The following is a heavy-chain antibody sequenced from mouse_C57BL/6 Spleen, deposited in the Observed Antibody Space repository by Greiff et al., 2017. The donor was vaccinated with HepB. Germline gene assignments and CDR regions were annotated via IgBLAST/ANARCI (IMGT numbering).Heavy chain of an antibody. D-gene: IGHD4-1*01. V-gene: IGHV1-52*01. CDR1: GYTFTSYW. CDR3: ARWEGYYDN. Sequence: VQLQQPGAELVRPGSSVQLSCKASGYTFTSYWMHWVKQRPIQGLEWIGNIDPSDSETHYNQKFKDKATLTVDESSSTAYMQLSSLTSEDSAVYYCARWEGYYDNWGQGTTLTVSS. J-gene: IGHJ2*01. CDR2: IDPSDSET.